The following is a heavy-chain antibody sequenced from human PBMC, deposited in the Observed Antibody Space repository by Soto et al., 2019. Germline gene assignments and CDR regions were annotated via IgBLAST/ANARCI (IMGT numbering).Heavy chain of an antibody. Sequence: GGSLRLSCAASGFTFSSYAMSWVRQAPGKGLEWVSAISGSGGSTYYADSVKGRFTISRDNSKNTLYLQMNSLRAEDTAVYYCAEEKRFGELIPPLFDYWGQGTLVTVSS. CDR2: ISGSGGST. V-gene: IGHV3-23*01. D-gene: IGHD3-10*01. CDR3: AEEKRFGELIPPLFDY. CDR1: GFTFSSYA. J-gene: IGHJ4*02.